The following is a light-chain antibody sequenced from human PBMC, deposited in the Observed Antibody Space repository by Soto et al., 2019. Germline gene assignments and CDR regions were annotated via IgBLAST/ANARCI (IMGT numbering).Light chain of an antibody. V-gene: IGLV2-14*01. CDR1: SSDVGAYNY. J-gene: IGLJ1*01. Sequence: QSVLTQPASVSGSPGQSITISCTGTSSDVGAYNYVSWYQQHPGKAPKLMIYEVSNRPSGVSHRFSGSKSDNTASLTISGLQTDDEADYYCSSYTSSRTLAFGTGTKVTVL. CDR3: SSYTSSRTLA. CDR2: EVS.